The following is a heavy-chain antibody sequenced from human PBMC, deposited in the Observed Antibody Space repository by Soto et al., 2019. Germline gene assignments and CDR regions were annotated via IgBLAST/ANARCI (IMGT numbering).Heavy chain of an antibody. V-gene: IGHV5-51*01. J-gene: IGHJ6*02. CDR1: GYNFTSFW. CDR2: IYSGDSDT. Sequence: GESLQISCKGIGYNFTSFWLAWVRQMPGKGLEWMGIIYSGDSDTRYSPSFQAQVTISVDTSKNQFSLKLNSVTAADTAVYYCARDLWGYCGTDCYPLDVWGQGTTVTVSS. D-gene: IGHD2-21*02. CDR3: ARDLWGYCGTDCYPLDV.